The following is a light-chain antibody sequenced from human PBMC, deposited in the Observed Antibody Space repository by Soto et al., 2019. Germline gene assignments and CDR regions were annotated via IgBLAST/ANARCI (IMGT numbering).Light chain of an antibody. V-gene: IGKV1-39*01. Sequence: DIQMTQSPASLSSSVPERVTITCGASQSISSYLNSYQQKPGKAPKLLIYAASSLQSGVPSRFSGSGSGTDFTLTISSLQPEEFATYYCQQSCSTPPITFGQGTRLEIK. CDR2: AAS. J-gene: IGKJ5*01. CDR3: QQSCSTPPIT. CDR1: QSISSY.